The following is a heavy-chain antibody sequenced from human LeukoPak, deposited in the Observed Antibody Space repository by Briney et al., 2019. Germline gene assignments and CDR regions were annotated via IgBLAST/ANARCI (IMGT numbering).Heavy chain of an antibody. V-gene: IGHV4-4*07. D-gene: IGHD2-2*01. J-gene: IGHJ5*02. CDR2: IYTSGST. CDR3: ARAQYCSSTSCYLWVFDP. CDR1: GGSISSYY. Sequence: PSETLSLTCTVSGGSISSYYWSWIRQPAGKGLEWIGRIYTSGSTNYNPSLKSRVTMSVDTSKNQFSLKLSSVTAADTAVYYCARAQYCSSTSCYLWVFDPWGQGTPVTVSS.